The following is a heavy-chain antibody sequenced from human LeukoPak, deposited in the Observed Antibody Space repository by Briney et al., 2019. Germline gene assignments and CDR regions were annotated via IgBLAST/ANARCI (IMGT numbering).Heavy chain of an antibody. Sequence: GGSLRLSCAASGFTFSSYGMHWVRQAPGKGLEWVAVIWYDGSNKYYADSVKGRFTISRDNSKNTLYLQMNSLRAEDTAVYYCARGDEVPLVLEFHLDYWGQGTLVTVSA. V-gene: IGHV3-33*01. D-gene: IGHD6-6*01. CDR3: ARGDEVPLVLEFHLDY. CDR1: GFTFSSYG. J-gene: IGHJ4*02. CDR2: IWYDGSNK.